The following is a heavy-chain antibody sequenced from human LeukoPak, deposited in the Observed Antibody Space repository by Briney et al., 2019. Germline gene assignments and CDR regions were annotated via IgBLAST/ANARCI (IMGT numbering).Heavy chain of an antibody. J-gene: IGHJ6*04. D-gene: IGHD3-10*02. Sequence: YPGGSLRLSCAASGFRFSGYRMSWVRQAPGKGLEWVANIREDGRDIYYVDSVKGRFTISRDNAKNSLYLQMNSLRAEDTAVYYCAELGITMIGGVWGKGTTVTISS. CDR3: AELGITMIGGV. V-gene: IGHV3-7*01. CDR1: GFRFSGYR. CDR2: IREDGRDI.